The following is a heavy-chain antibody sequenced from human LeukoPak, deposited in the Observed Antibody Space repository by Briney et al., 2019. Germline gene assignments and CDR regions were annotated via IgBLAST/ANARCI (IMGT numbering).Heavy chain of an antibody. Sequence: GGSLRLSCAASGFTFSSYAMSWVRQAPGKGLEWVSAISGSGGSTYYADSVKGRFTISRDNSKNTLYLQMNSLRAEDTAVYYCAKDGGYYYDSSGYYYSSFDIWGQGTMVTVSS. D-gene: IGHD3-22*01. CDR1: GFTFSSYA. CDR2: ISGSGGST. J-gene: IGHJ3*02. V-gene: IGHV3-23*01. CDR3: AKDGGYYYDSSGYYYSSFDI.